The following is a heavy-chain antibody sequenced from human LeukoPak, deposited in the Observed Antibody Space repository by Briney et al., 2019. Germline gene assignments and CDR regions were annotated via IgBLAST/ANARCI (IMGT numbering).Heavy chain of an antibody. D-gene: IGHD4-17*01. CDR1: GFTFSSYW. CDR3: ALTTVTTDYYYGMDV. Sequence: GGSLRLSCAASGFTFSSYWMHWVRQAPGKGLEWVSSISSSSSYIYYADSVKGRFTISRDNAKNSLYLQMNSLRAEDTAVYYCALTTVTTDYYYGMDVWGQGTTVTVSS. CDR2: ISSSSSYI. V-gene: IGHV3-21*01. J-gene: IGHJ6*02.